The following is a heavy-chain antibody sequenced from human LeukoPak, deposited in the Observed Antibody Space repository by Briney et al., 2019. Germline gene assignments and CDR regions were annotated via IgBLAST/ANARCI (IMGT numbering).Heavy chain of an antibody. CDR2: INHSGST. CDR3: ARVSRYYDFWSGYQTAAYYYYGMDV. CDR1: GGSFSGYY. J-gene: IGHJ6*02. Sequence: SGTLSLTCAVYGGSFSGYYWSWIRQPPGKGLEWIGEINHSGSTDYNPSLKSRVTISVDTSKNQFFLKLSSVTAADTAVYYCARVSRYYDFWSGYQTAAYYYYGMDVWGQGTTVTVSS. D-gene: IGHD3-3*01. V-gene: IGHV4-34*01.